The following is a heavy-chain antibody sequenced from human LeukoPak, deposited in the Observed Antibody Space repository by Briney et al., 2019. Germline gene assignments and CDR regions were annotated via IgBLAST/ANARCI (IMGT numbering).Heavy chain of an antibody. CDR3: ARDAGIVATVNFGY. V-gene: IGHV3-21*01. J-gene: IGHJ4*02. Sequence: GGSLRLSCAASGFTFSSYSMNWVRQAPGKGLEWGSSISSSSSYIYYADSVKGRFTISRDNAKNSLYLQMNSLRAEDTAVYYCARDAGIVATVNFGYWGQGTLVTVSS. CDR1: GFTFSSYS. D-gene: IGHD5-12*01. CDR2: ISSSSSYI.